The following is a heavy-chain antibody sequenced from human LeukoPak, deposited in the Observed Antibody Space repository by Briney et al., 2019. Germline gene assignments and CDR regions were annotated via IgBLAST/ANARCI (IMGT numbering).Heavy chain of an antibody. Sequence: GGSLRLSCAASGFTFSTYWMHWVRQAPGKGLVWVSRINSDGSDTSSADSVKGRFTISRDNAKNTLYLQMNSLRAEDTAVYYCARGGLDHDYYYAMDVWGHGTTVTVSS. V-gene: IGHV3-74*01. CDR1: GFTFSTYW. J-gene: IGHJ6*02. CDR2: INSDGSDT. CDR3: ARGGLDHDYYYAMDV. D-gene: IGHD6-19*01.